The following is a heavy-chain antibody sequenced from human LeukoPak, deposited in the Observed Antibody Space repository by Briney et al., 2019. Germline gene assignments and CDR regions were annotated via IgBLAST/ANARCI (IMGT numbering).Heavy chain of an antibody. V-gene: IGHV4-4*02. CDR2: IYHSGST. Sequence: SETLSLTCAVSGGSISSSNWWSWVRQPPGKGLEWIGEIYHSGSTNYNPSLKSRVTISVDKSKNQFSLKLSSVTAADTAVYYCARVMYGYSSSWYDHWGQGTLVTVSS. CDR3: ARVMYGYSSSWYDH. D-gene: IGHD6-13*01. J-gene: IGHJ5*02. CDR1: GGSISSSNW.